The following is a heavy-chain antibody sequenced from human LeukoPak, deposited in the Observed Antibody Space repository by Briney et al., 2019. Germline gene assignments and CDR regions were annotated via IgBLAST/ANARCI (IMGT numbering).Heavy chain of an antibody. CDR3: AREDYGRYYFDY. Sequence: PGRSLRLSCAASGFTFRSYAMHWVRQAPGKGLEWVAIISYDGSNEYYADSVKGRFTISRDNSKNTLYLQMNSLRAEDTAVYYCAREDYGRYYFDYWGQGTLVTVSS. V-gene: IGHV3-30-3*01. J-gene: IGHJ4*02. CDR2: ISYDGSNE. D-gene: IGHD4-17*01. CDR1: GFTFRSYA.